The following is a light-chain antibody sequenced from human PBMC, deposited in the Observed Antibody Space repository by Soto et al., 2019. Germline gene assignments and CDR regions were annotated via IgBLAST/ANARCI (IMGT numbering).Light chain of an antibody. CDR2: AAS. J-gene: IGKJ4*01. CDR1: QGISKY. Sequence: DIQMTQSPSSLSASVGDRVTITCRASQGISKYLAWYQQKPGKVPKLLIYAASTLQSGVPSRFSGSGSGTDFTLTISSLEPEDFAVYYCQQRSNWPPTFGGGTKVEIK. V-gene: IGKV1-27*01. CDR3: QQRSNWPPT.